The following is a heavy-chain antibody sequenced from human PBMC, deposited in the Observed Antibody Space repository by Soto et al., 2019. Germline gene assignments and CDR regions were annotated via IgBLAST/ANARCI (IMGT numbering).Heavy chain of an antibody. CDR3: AKAVGGSDYYFYYGMDV. CDR2: LSGSGGST. CDR1: GFTFSSYA. J-gene: IGHJ6*02. V-gene: IGHV3-23*01. D-gene: IGHD1-26*01. Sequence: EVQLLESGGGLVQPGGSLRRSCAASGFTFSSYAMSWVRQAPGKGLEWVSALSGSGGSTYYADSVKGRFTISRDNSKNTLYLQTSSLRAEDTAVYYCAKAVGGSDYYFYYGMDVWGQGTTVTVSS.